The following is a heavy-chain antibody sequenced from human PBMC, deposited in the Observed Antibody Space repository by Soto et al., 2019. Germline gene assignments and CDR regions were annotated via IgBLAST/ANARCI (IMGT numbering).Heavy chain of an antibody. D-gene: IGHD1-26*01. Sequence: SETLSLTCTVSGGSISSYYWSWIRQPPGKGLEWIGYIYYSGSTNYNPSLKSRVTISVDTSKNQFSLKLSSVTAADTAVYYCARVRSVGAKFDYWGQGTLVTVSS. J-gene: IGHJ4*02. CDR1: GGSISSYY. V-gene: IGHV4-59*01. CDR3: ARVRSVGAKFDY. CDR2: IYYSGST.